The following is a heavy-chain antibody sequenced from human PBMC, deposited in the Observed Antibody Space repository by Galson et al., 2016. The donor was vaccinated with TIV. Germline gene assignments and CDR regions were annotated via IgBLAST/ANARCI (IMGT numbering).Heavy chain of an antibody. CDR1: GFSLNDYG. CDR3: ARSAGLWTRIWYVFDS. D-gene: IGHD2-21*01. CDR2: IGYDGISK. Sequence: SLRLSCAVSGFSLNDYGTNWVRQAPGKGLEWVAVIGYDGISKYYADSVNGRFTISRDTSTNTLSLQMDSLTGEDTAMYYCARSAGLWTRIWYVFDSWGQGSMVTVSS. V-gene: IGHV3-33*01. J-gene: IGHJ4*02.